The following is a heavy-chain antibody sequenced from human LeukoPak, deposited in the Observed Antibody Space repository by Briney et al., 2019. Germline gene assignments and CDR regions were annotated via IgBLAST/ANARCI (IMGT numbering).Heavy chain of an antibody. V-gene: IGHV1-69*13. CDR1: GGTFSSYA. CDR2: IIPIFGTA. J-gene: IGHJ6*03. D-gene: IGHD2-2*02. CDR3: ARGHRYCSSTSCYTGYYYYYMDV. Sequence: ASVKVSCKASGGTFSSYAISWVRQAPGQGLEWMGGIIPIFGTANYAQKFQGRVTITADESTSTAHMELSSLRSEDTAVYYCARGHRYCSSTSCYTGYYYYYMDVWAKGPRSPSP.